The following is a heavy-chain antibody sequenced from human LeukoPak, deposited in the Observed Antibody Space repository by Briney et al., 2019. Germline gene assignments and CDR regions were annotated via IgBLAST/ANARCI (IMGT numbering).Heavy chain of an antibody. D-gene: IGHD1-26*01. CDR2: ISYDGSNK. Sequence: SGGSLRLSCAASGFTFSSYAMHWVRQAPGKGLEWVAVISYDGSNKYYADSVKGRFTISRDNSKNTLYLQLNSLRAEDTAVYYCARLIVGATSSDYWGQGTLVTVSS. CDR3: ARLIVGATSSDY. J-gene: IGHJ4*02. CDR1: GFTFSSYA. V-gene: IGHV3-30-3*01.